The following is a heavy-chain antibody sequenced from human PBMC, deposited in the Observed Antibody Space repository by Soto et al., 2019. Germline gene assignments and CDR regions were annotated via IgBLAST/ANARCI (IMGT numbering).Heavy chain of an antibody. J-gene: IGHJ4*02. CDR1: GYTVTSYG. V-gene: IGHV1-18*01. Sequence: QVHLVQSGAEVKKPGASVKVSCTCSGYTVTSYGITWVRQAPGQGLEWMGWISAHNDNTDYAQKLQGRVTVTRDTSTSTAYMELRSLRSDDTAVYYCARGRYGDYWGQGALVTVSS. D-gene: IGHD1-1*01. CDR3: ARGRYGDY. CDR2: ISAHNDNT.